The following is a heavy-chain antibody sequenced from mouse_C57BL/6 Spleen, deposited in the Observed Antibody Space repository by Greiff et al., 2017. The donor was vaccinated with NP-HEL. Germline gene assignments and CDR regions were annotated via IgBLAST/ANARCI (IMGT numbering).Heavy chain of an antibody. J-gene: IGHJ4*01. Sequence: EVQLQQSGPELVKPGASVKMSCKASGYTFTDYNMHWVKQSHGKSLEWIGYINPNNGGTSYNQKFKGKATLTVDKSSSTAYMELRSLTSEDSAVYYCAPPLITRNAMDYWGQGTSVTVSS. D-gene: IGHD1-1*01. CDR3: APPLITRNAMDY. CDR2: INPNNGGT. V-gene: IGHV1-22*01. CDR1: GYTFTDYN.